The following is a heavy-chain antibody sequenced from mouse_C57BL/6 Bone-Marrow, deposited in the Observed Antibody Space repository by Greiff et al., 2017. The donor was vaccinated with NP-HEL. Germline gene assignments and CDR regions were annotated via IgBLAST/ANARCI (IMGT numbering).Heavy chain of an antibody. CDR1: GFTFSDYY. J-gene: IGHJ2*01. V-gene: IGHV5-16*01. Sequence: EVMLVESEGGLVQPGSSMKLSCTASGFTFSDYYMAWVRQVPEKGLEWVANINYDGSSTYYLASLKSRFILSRDNVKNILYLQMSSLKSEDTATYYCARVRIWNYFDYWGQGTTLTVSS. CDR2: INYDGSST. CDR3: ARVRIWNYFDY.